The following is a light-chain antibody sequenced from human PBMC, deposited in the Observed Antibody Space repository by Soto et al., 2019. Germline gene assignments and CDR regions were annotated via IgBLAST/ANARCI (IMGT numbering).Light chain of an antibody. J-gene: IGKJ2*01. V-gene: IGKV3-15*01. CDR1: QSISTY. Sequence: EIVMTQSPASLSVSPGERATLSCRANQSISTYLAWYQQKPGQAPRLLIYGASTRATGIPVRFSGSGSGTDFTLTISRLEPEDFAVYYCQVRTDWPPFKYTFGQGTKLEVK. CDR3: QVRTDWPPFKYT. CDR2: GAS.